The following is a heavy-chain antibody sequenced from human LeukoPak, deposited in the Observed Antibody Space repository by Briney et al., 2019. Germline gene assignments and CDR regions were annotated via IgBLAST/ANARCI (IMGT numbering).Heavy chain of an antibody. J-gene: IGHJ4*02. CDR3: ARDHKVRRAGYYYDSSGYYHFDY. V-gene: IGHV1-69*05. D-gene: IGHD3-22*01. CDR1: GGTFSSYA. CDR2: IIPIFGTV. Sequence: SVKVSCKASGGTFSSYAISWVRQAPGQGLEWMGGIIPIFGTVNYAQKFQGRVTITTDESTSTAYMELSSLRSEDTAVYYCARDHKVRRAGYYYDSSGYYHFDYWGQGTLVTVSS.